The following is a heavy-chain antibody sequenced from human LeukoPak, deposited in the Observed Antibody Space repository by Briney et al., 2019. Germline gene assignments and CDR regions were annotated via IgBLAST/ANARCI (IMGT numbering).Heavy chain of an antibody. J-gene: IGHJ4*02. Sequence: SETLSLTCAVYGGSFSGYYWSWIRQPPGKGLEWIGEINHSGSTNYNPSLKSRVTISVDTSKNQFSLKLSSVTAADTAVYYCARGPCIAAAGPFDYWGQGTLVTVSS. CDR1: GGSFSGYY. CDR2: INHSGST. CDR3: ARGPCIAAAGPFDY. D-gene: IGHD6-13*01. V-gene: IGHV4-34*01.